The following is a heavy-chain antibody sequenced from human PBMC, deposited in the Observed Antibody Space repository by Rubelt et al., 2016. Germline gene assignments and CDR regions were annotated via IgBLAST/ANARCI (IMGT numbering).Heavy chain of an antibody. Sequence: SRGGLVQPGGSLRVSCAASGFTFSRYAMNWVRQAPGKGLEWVAAISGSGGSTFYADSVKGRFTISRDNSKNTLYLQMNSLRAEDTAVYYCAKDRAGSWFSLDYWGQGTLVTVST. D-gene: IGHD6-13*01. J-gene: IGHJ4*02. V-gene: IGHV3-23*01. CDR1: GFTFSRYA. CDR2: ISGSGGST. CDR3: AKDRAGSWFSLDY.